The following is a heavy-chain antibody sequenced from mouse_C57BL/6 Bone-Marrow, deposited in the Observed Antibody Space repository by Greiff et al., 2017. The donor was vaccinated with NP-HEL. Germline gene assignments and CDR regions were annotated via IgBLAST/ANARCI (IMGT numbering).Heavy chain of an antibody. Sequence: EVQLQQSGAELVRPGASVKLSCTASGFNIKDDYMHWVKQRPEQGLEWIGWLDPENGDTEYASKFQGKATITADTSSNTAYLQLSSLTSEDTAVYYCTADYYGSSYDFDYWGQGTTLTVSS. J-gene: IGHJ2*01. V-gene: IGHV14-4*01. D-gene: IGHD1-1*01. CDR1: GFNIKDDY. CDR2: LDPENGDT. CDR3: TADYYGSSYDFDY.